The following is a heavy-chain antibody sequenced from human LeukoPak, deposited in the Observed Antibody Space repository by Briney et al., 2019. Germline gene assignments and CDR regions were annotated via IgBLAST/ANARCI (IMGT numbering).Heavy chain of an antibody. CDR3: ARKDRGIAAEVYYYYYMDV. D-gene: IGHD6-13*01. V-gene: IGHV4-34*01. Sequence: TASETLSLTCAVYGGSFSGYYWSWIRQPPGKGLEWIGEINHSGSTSYNPSLKSRVTISVDTSKNQFSLKLSSVTAADTAVYYCARKDRGIAAEVYYYYYMDVWGKGTTVTVSS. CDR2: INHSGST. CDR1: GGSFSGYY. J-gene: IGHJ6*03.